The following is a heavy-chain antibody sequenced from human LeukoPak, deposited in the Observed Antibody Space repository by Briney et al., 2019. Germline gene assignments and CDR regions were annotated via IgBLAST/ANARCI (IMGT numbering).Heavy chain of an antibody. D-gene: IGHD3-3*01. J-gene: IGHJ6*03. CDR1: GFTFSSCW. CDR3: ARLNYDFWSGVWEGYYMDV. CDR2: IREDGSEK. Sequence: GSLRLSCAASGFTFSSCWMTWVRQAPGKGLEWVANIREDGSEKYYVDSVKGRFTVSRDNAKNSLYLQVNSLRAEDTAVYYCARLNYDFWSGVWEGYYMDVWGKGTTVTVSS. V-gene: IGHV3-7*01.